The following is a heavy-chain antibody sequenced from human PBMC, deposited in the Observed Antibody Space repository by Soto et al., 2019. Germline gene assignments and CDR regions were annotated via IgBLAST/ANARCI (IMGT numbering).Heavy chain of an antibody. V-gene: IGHV3-23*01. CDR1: VFTCTRSA. D-gene: IGHD3-9*01. Sequence: PGVSLTLSCASSVFTCTRSAFTLVCPAPGKGLEWVSAISGSGGSTYYADSVKGRFTISRDNSKNTLYLQMNSLRAEDTAVFFCQAAGGIRYFDWTWYYFDYWGQGTLVT. J-gene: IGHJ4*02. CDR3: QAAGGIRYFDWTWYYFDY. CDR2: ISGSGGST.